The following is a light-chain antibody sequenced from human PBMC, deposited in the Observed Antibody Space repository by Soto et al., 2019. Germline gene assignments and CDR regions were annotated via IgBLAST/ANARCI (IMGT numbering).Light chain of an antibody. CDR2: EVT. Sequence: QSVLTQPASVSGSPGQSITISCTGTRRDVGGYNYVSWYQQYPGKSPKLLIYEVTHRPSGVSNRFSGSKSGITASLTISGLQTEDEADYYCISYTDRQSYLFGTGTKVTVL. CDR3: ISYTDRQSYL. V-gene: IGLV2-14*01. CDR1: RRDVGGYNY. J-gene: IGLJ1*01.